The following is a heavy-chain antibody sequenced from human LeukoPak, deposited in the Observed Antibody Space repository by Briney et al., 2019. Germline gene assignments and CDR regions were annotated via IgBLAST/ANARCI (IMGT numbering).Heavy chain of an antibody. Sequence: SVKVSCKASGGTFSSYAISWVRQAPGQGLEWMGGIIPIFGTANYAQKFQGRVTITTDESTSTAYMELSSLRSEDTAVYYCARDWSGTGGYYYYYMDVWGKGTTVTVSS. V-gene: IGHV1-69*05. D-gene: IGHD1-7*01. CDR1: GGTFSSYA. J-gene: IGHJ6*03. CDR2: IIPIFGTA. CDR3: ARDWSGTGGYYYYYMDV.